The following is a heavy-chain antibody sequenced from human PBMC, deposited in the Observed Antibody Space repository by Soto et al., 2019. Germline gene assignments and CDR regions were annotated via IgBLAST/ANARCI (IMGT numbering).Heavy chain of an antibody. CDR3: TIVRVADSALDH. J-gene: IGHJ4*02. CDR2: MSYDGSDT. CDR1: GFILSNNG. D-gene: IGHD3-10*02. Sequence: ESGGGVVQPGRSLRLSCVGSGFILSNNGMHWVRQTPGKGLEWVAFMSYDGSDTFYADSVKGRFTISRDNSKNTLFLHMSNLRAEDTAMYYCTIVRVADSALDHCGQGTLVTVSS. V-gene: IGHV3-30*03.